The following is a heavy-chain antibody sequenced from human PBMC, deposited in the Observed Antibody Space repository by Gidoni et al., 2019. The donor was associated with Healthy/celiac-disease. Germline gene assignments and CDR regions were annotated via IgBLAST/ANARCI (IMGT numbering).Heavy chain of an antibody. J-gene: IGHJ5*02. Sequence: EVQLVQSGAELKKPWESLRISCQGSGYSFTSYWISWVRQMPGKGLEWMGRIDPSDSYTNYSPSFQGNVTSSADKSISTAYLQWSSLKASDTAMYYCAGSYDILTGYYKGNWFDPWGQGTLVTVSS. V-gene: IGHV5-10-1*03. CDR3: AGSYDILTGYYKGNWFDP. CDR2: IDPSDSYT. D-gene: IGHD3-9*01. CDR1: GYSFTSYW.